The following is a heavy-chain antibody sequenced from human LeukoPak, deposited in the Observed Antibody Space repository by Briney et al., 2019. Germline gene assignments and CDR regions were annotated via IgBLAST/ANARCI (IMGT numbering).Heavy chain of an antibody. CDR2: ISGSGGST. CDR1: GFTFSSYA. D-gene: IGHD3-10*01. V-gene: IGHV3-23*01. CDR3: AKEQIYAGEYYYGMDV. Sequence: GGSLRLSCAASGFTFSSYAMSWVRQAPGKGLEWDSAISGSGGSTYYADSVKGRFTISRDNSKNTLYLQMNSLRAEDTAVYYCAKEQIYAGEYYYGMDVWGQGTTVTVSS. J-gene: IGHJ6*02.